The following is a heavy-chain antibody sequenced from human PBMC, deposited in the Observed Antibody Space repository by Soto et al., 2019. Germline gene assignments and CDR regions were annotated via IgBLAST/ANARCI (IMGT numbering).Heavy chain of an antibody. CDR2: ISSSSSYI. Sequence: GGSLRLSCAASGFTFSSYNMNWVRQAPGKGLEWVSSISSSSSYIYYADSVKGRFTISRDNAKNSLYLQMNSLRAENRALFYCAKGQYAVWGSPWPSDYWGKGTWVTVSS. J-gene: IGHJ4*02. CDR3: AKGQYAVWGSPWPSDY. V-gene: IGHV3-21*01. D-gene: IGHD3-16*01. CDR1: GFTFSSYN.